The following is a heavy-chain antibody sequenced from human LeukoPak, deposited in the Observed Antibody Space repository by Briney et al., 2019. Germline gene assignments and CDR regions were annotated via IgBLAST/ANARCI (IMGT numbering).Heavy chain of an antibody. J-gene: IGHJ5*02. D-gene: IGHD2-15*01. CDR3: ARDSRYCSGGSCYSNWFDP. CDR1: GYSISSGYY. Sequence: SETLSLTCTVSGYSISSGYYWGWIRQPPGKGLEWIGSIYHSGSTYYNPSLKSRVTISVDTSKNQFSLMLSSVTAADTAVYYCARDSRYCSGGSCYSNWFDPWGQGTLVTVSS. V-gene: IGHV4-38-2*02. CDR2: IYHSGST.